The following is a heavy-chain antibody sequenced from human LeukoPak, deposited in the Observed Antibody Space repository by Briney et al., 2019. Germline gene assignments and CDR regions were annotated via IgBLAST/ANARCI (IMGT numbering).Heavy chain of an antibody. CDR1: GFTFSSYG. J-gene: IGHJ4*02. CDR2: IWYDGSNK. Sequence: GGSRRLSCAASGFTFSSYGMHWVRQAPGKGLEWVAVIWYDGSNKYYADSLKGRFTISRDNSKNTLYLQMNSLRAEDTAVYYCARDRVKLERRGMYFDYWGQGNLLTVSS. D-gene: IGHD1-1*01. V-gene: IGHV3-33*01. CDR3: ARDRVKLERRGMYFDY.